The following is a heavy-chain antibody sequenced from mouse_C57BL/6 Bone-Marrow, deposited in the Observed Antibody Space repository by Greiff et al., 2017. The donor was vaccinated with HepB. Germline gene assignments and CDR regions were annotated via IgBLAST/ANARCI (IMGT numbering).Heavy chain of an antibody. CDR2: IDPSDSYT. J-gene: IGHJ1*03. Sequence: QVQLKESGAELVMPGASVKLSCKASGYTFTSYWMHWVKQRPGQGLEWIGEIDPSDSYTNYNQKFKGKSTLTVDKSSSTAYMQLSSLTSEDSAVYYCARRRGGSYWYFDVWGTGTTVTVSS. V-gene: IGHV1-69*01. CDR1: GYTFTSYW. CDR3: ARRRGGSYWYFDV. D-gene: IGHD1-1*02.